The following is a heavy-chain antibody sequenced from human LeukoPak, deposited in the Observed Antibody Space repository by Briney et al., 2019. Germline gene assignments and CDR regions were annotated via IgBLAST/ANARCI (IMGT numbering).Heavy chain of an antibody. J-gene: IGHJ4*02. CDR3: ARVVVGAEYWY. V-gene: IGHV1-46*01. CDR1: GYTFTSYY. Sequence: ASVKVSCKASGYTFTSYYMHWVRQAPGQGLEWMGIINPSGGSTSYAQKFQGRVTMTRDTSTSTVYMELSSLRSGDTAVYYCARVVVGAEYWYWGQGTLVTVSS. CDR2: INPSGGST. D-gene: IGHD1-26*01.